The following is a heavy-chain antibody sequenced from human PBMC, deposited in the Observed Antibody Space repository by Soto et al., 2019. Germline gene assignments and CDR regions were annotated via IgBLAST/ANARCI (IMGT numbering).Heavy chain of an antibody. V-gene: IGHV4-59*01. CDR3: ARAYKSDYFDY. CDR2: IYYSGST. D-gene: IGHD3-10*01. J-gene: IGHJ4*02. Sequence: SETLSLTCTVSGGSISSYYWSWIRQPPGKGLEWIGCIYYSGSTNYNPSLKSRVTISVDTSKNQFSLKLSSVTAADTAVYYCARAYKSDYFDYWGQGTLVTVSS. CDR1: GGSISSYY.